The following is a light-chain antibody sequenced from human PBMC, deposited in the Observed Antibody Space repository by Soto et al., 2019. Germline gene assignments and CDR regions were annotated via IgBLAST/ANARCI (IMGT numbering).Light chain of an antibody. CDR2: VNSGGSH. CDR3: QTWGTGYVV. Sequence: QLVLTQSPSASASLAASVKLTCTLSSGHSSYDIAWHQQQPDKGPRFLMTVNSGGSHNKGDGIPDRFSGSSSGAERYLTISSLQSEHESDYYGQTWGTGYVVFGGGTKLTVL. V-gene: IGLV4-69*01. CDR1: SGHSSYD. J-gene: IGLJ2*01.